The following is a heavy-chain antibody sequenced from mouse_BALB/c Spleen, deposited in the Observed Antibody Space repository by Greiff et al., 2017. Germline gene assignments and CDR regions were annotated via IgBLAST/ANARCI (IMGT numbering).Heavy chain of an antibody. D-gene: IGHD2-1*01. CDR2: ISSGSSTI. CDR3: ARSEGNQAWFAY. J-gene: IGHJ3*01. CDR1: GFTFSSFG. Sequence: DVQLVESGGGLVQPGGSRKLSCAASGFTFSSFGMHWVRQAPEKGLEWVAYISSGSSTIYYADTVKGRFTISRDNPKNTLFLQMTSLRSEDTAMYYCARSEGNQAWFAYWGQGTLVTVSA. V-gene: IGHV5-17*02.